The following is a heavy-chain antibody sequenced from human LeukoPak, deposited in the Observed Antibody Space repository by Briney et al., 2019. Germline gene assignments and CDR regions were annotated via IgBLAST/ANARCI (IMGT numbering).Heavy chain of an antibody. J-gene: IGHJ6*02. CDR3: AKSTDYGLFCTMDV. V-gene: IGHV3-9*01. CDR2: IIWNSNFI. CDR1: GFTFDDYA. D-gene: IGHD4/OR15-4a*01. Sequence: GGSLRLSCAASGFTFDDYAMHWVRQVPGKGLEWVSGIIWNSNFIGYADSVRGRFTISRDNAKNSLYLQMNSLRVEDTALYYCAKSTDYGLFCTMDVWGRGTTVTVSS.